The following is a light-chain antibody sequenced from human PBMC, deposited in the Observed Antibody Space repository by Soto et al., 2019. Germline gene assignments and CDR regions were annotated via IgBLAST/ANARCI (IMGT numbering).Light chain of an antibody. J-gene: IGKJ4*01. CDR3: QQYDNWPLT. CDR2: GAS. V-gene: IGKV3-15*01. Sequence: EIVMTQSPATLPVSPGERSTLSCRARQSVSSNLAWYQQKPGQAPRFLIYGASTRATGIPAKFSGRGSGTEFTRTISRLQSEDFAVYYCQQYDNWPLTLCGGTMVEIK. CDR1: QSVSSN.